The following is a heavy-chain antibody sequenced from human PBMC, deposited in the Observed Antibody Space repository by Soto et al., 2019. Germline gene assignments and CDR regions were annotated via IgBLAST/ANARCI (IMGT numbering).Heavy chain of an antibody. V-gene: IGHV4-34*01. J-gene: IGHJ1*01. Sequence: LETLSLTCAVYGGSFSGYYWSWIRQPPGKGLEWIGEINHSGSTNYNPSLKSRVTISVDTSKNQFSLKLSSVTAADTAVYYCARGESIAAAPTAFQHWGQGTLVTVSS. CDR2: INHSGST. CDR1: GGSFSGYY. D-gene: IGHD6-13*01. CDR3: ARGESIAAAPTAFQH.